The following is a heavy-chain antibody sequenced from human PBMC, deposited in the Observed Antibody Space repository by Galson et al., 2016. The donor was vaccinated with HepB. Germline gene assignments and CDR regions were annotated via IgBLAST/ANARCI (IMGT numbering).Heavy chain of an antibody. CDR1: GYSFTTYW. Sequence: QSGAEVKKPGESLKISCKGSGYSFTTYWIGWVRQMPGKGLEWMGIIYPDDSDTRYSPSFQGQVTISADKSISTAYLQWSGLKASDTAIYYCARPTKKKDCRGSSCFGYWGQGTLVTVSS. CDR3: ARPTKKKDCRGSSCFGY. V-gene: IGHV5-51*01. D-gene: IGHD2-15*01. CDR2: IYPDDSDT. J-gene: IGHJ4*02.